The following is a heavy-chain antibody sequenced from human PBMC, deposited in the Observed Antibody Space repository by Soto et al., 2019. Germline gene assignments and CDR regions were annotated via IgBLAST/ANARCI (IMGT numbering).Heavy chain of an antibody. D-gene: IGHD1-7*01. V-gene: IGHV4-34*01. CDR2: INHSGST. J-gene: IGHJ6*02. Sequence: SETLSLTCAVYGGSFSGYYWSWIRQPPGKGLEWIGEINHSGSTNYNPSLKSRVTISVDTSKNQFSLKLSSVTAADTAVYYCARGELELYYYYGMDVWGQGTTVTVSS. CDR3: ARGELELYYYYGMDV. CDR1: GGSFSGYY.